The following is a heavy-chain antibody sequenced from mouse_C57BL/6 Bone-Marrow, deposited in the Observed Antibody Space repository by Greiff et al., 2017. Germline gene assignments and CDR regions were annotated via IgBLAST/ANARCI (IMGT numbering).Heavy chain of an antibody. J-gene: IGHJ1*03. V-gene: IGHV1-82*01. CDR2: IYPGDGDT. CDR1: GYAFSSSW. CDR3: ARNYYCRPWYFDV. Sequence: QVHVKQSGPELVKPGASVKISCKASGYAFSSSWMNWVKQRPGKGLEWIGRIYPGDGDTNYNGKFKGKDTLTADKSSSTAYMQLSSLTSEDSAVYFCARNYYCRPWYFDVWGTGTTVTVSS. D-gene: IGHD1-1*01.